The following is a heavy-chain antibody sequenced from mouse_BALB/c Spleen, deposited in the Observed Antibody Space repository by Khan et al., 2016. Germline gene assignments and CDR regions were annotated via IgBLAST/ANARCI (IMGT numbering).Heavy chain of an antibody. D-gene: IGHD1-1*01. CDR1: GYSITSGYY. J-gene: IGHJ4*01. V-gene: IGHV3-6*02. CDR2: ISYDGSN. Sequence: VQLQQSGPGLVKPSQSLSLTCSVTGYSITSGYYWNWIRQFPGNKLEWMGYISYDGSNNYNPSLKNRTSITRDTSTNQFFLKLNSVTTEDTATYYCAITTVAMDYWGQGTSVTVSS. CDR3: AITTVAMDY.